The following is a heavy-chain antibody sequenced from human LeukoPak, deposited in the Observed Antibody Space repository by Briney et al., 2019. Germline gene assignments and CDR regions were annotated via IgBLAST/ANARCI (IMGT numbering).Heavy chain of an antibody. CDR2: IYYSGST. Sequence: SETLSLTCTVSGGSISSYYWSWIRQPPGKGLEWLGYIYYSGSTNYNPSLKSRVTISVDTSKNQFSLKLSSVTAADTAVYYCASSSYYYVGLFDYWGQGTLVTVSS. J-gene: IGHJ4*02. CDR3: ASSSYYYVGLFDY. D-gene: IGHD3-10*02. V-gene: IGHV4-59*01. CDR1: GGSISSYY.